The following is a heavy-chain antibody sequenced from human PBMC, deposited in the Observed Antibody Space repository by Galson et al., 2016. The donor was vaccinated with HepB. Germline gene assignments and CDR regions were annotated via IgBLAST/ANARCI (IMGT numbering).Heavy chain of an antibody. CDR3: ASLPITFGELLDY. CDR1: GGSISSSSYY. Sequence: ETLSLTCSVSGGSISSSSYYWGWIRQPPGKGLEWIGNIYYSGRTYYNPPLKSRVTISVDTSKNQFSLKLSSVTAADAAVYYCASLPITFGELLDYWGRGNRVTVSS. D-gene: IGHD3-16*01. V-gene: IGHV4-39*01. CDR2: IYYSGRT. J-gene: IGHJ4*02.